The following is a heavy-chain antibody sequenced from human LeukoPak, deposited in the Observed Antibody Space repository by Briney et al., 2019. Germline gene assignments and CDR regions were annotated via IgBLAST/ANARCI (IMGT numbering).Heavy chain of an antibody. D-gene: IGHD4-17*01. V-gene: IGHV4-59*08. CDR1: GGSISSYY. CDR3: ARRQGGDYFWYFDL. J-gene: IGHJ2*01. CDR2: IYYSGST. Sequence: SETLSLTCTVSGGSISSYYWSWIRQPPGKGLEWIGYIYYSGSTNYNPSLKSRVTISVDTSKNQFSLKLSSVTAADTAVYYCARRQGGDYFWYFDLWGRGTLVTVSS.